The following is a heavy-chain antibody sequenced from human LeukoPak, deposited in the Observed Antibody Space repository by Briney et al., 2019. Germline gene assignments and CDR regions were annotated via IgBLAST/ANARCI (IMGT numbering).Heavy chain of an antibody. Sequence: ASVKVSCKASGGTFSSYVINWVRQAPGQGLEWMGGIIPIFDTPNYAQKFQGRVTITADKSTSTAYMELSSLRSEDTAVYFCARGFSGPATPYFDYWGQGTLVTVSS. D-gene: IGHD2-15*01. CDR2: IIPIFDTP. CDR3: ARGFSGPATPYFDY. CDR1: GGTFSSYV. J-gene: IGHJ4*02. V-gene: IGHV1-69*06.